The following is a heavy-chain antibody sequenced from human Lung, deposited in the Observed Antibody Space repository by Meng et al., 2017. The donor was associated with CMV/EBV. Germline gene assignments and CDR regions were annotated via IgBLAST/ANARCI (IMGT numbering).Heavy chain of an antibody. CDR1: GFTFSNYW. Sequence: EVELVGSGGGLVQPGGSLRLSCAAFGFTFSNYWMHWVRKGTGKAPVWVSSIDRQVSSMTYADSVKGRFTVSRDNGKNTLYLQMNSLRIEDTAVYYCVREGGQWFYWGQGTLVTVSS. V-gene: IGHV3-74*03. J-gene: IGHJ4*02. D-gene: IGHD3-22*01. CDR3: VREGGQWFY. CDR2: IDRQVSSM.